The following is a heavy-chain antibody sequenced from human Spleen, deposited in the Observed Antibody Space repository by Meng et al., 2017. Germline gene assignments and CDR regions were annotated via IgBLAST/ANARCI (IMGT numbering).Heavy chain of an antibody. CDR2: INHSGST. V-gene: IGHV4-34*01. Sequence: SETLSLTCAVYGGPFSGYYWSWIRQPPGKGLEWIGEINHSGSTNYNPSLKSRVTISVDTSKNQFSLKLSSVTAADTAVYYCARRPLRYFDWLPQNDAFDIWGQGTMVTVSS. D-gene: IGHD3-9*01. J-gene: IGHJ3*02. CDR1: GGPFSGYY. CDR3: ARRPLRYFDWLPQNDAFDI.